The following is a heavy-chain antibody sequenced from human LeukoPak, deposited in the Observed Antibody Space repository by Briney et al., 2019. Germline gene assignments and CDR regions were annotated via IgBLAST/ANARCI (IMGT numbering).Heavy chain of an antibody. J-gene: IGHJ4*02. CDR2: ISSSSSYI. Sequence: GGSLRLSCGASGFIFNNYAMNWVRQAPGKGLEWVSSISSSSSYIYYADSVKGRFTISRDNAKNSLYLQMNSLRAEDTAVYYCARDRIYCSGGSCYDYWGQGTLVTVSS. CDR3: ARDRIYCSGGSCYDY. V-gene: IGHV3-21*01. CDR1: GFIFNNYA. D-gene: IGHD2-15*01.